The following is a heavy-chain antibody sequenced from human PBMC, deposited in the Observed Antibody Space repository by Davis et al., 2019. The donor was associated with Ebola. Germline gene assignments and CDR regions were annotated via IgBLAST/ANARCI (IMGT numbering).Heavy chain of an antibody. J-gene: IGHJ6*02. D-gene: IGHD3-16*01. V-gene: IGHV3-30-3*01. CDR2: ISYDGSNK. Sequence: GESLKISCAASGFSFSSHWMSWARQAPGKGLEWVALISYDGSNKYYADSVKGRFTISRDNSKNTLYLQMNSLRAEDTAVYYCARDGPLFALGDYYYGMDVWGQGTTVTVSS. CDR3: ARDGPLFALGDYYYGMDV. CDR1: GFSFSSHW.